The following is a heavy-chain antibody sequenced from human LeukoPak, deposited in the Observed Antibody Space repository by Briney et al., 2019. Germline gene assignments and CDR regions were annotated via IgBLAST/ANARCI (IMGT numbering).Heavy chain of an antibody. D-gene: IGHD3-22*01. V-gene: IGHV1-69*05. Sequence: SVKVSCKASGGTFSSYAISWVRQAPGQGLEWMGRITPIFGTANYAQKFQGRVTITTDESTSTAYMELSSLRSEDTAVYYCARGFTTTKKQNAFDIWGQGTMVTVSS. CDR1: GGTFSSYA. J-gene: IGHJ3*02. CDR2: ITPIFGTA. CDR3: ARGFTTTKKQNAFDI.